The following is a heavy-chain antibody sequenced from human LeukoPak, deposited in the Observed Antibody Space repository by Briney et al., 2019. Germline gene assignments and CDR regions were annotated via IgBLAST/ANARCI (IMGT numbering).Heavy chain of an antibody. CDR1: GYILTNNW. CDR2: IYPGHSDT. V-gene: IGHV5-51*01. J-gene: IGHJ4*02. CDR3: ATSESQTKFDY. Sequence: GESLKISCKVSGYILTNNWIGWVRQVPGKGLEWMGLIYPGHSDTKYSPSFQGQVTFSVDKSINTAYLHWSSLKASDTAMYYCATSESQTKFDYWGQGTLVTVSS. D-gene: IGHD1/OR15-1a*01.